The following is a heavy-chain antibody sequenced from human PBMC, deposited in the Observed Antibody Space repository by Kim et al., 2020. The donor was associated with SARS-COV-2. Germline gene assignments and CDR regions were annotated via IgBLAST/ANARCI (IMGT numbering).Heavy chain of an antibody. Sequence: GGSLRLSCAASGFTFSSYGMHWVRQAPGKGLEWVAVISYDGSNKYYADSVKGRFTISRDNSKNTLYLQMNSLRAEDTAVYYCAKAQYCSSTSCYSPIDYWGQGTLVTVSS. J-gene: IGHJ4*02. CDR2: ISYDGSNK. CDR3: AKAQYCSSTSCYSPIDY. V-gene: IGHV3-30*18. CDR1: GFTFSSYG. D-gene: IGHD2-2*01.